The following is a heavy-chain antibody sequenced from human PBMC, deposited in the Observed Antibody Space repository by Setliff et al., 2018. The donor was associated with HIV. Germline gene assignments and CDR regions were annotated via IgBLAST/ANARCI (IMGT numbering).Heavy chain of an antibody. CDR2: FHHSGST. CDR3: ARDEYRFGEFVYDY. CDR1: GYSINTAYY. V-gene: IGHV4-38-2*02. D-gene: IGHD3-10*01. Sequence: PSETLSLTCSVSGYSINTAYYWGWIRQSPGKGLEWIGGFHHSGSTHYNPSLKSRVTISGQTSNNQFSLQLTSVTAADTAVYYCARDEYRFGEFVYDYWGQGTLVTVSS. J-gene: IGHJ4*02.